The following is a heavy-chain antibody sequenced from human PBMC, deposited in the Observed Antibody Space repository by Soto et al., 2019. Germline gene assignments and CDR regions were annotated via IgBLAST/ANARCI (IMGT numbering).Heavy chain of an antibody. CDR3: AKEFYYYGSGSYYIPFDY. V-gene: IGHV3-30*18. CDR2: ISYDGNNK. D-gene: IGHD3-10*01. Sequence: QVQLVESGGGVVQPGRSLRLSCAASGFTFSSYGMHWVRQAPGKGLEWVAIISYDGNNKYYADSVKGRFTISRDNSKNTLYLEMNSLRAEDTAMYYCAKEFYYYGSGSYYIPFDYWGQGTLVTVS. J-gene: IGHJ4*02. CDR1: GFTFSSYG.